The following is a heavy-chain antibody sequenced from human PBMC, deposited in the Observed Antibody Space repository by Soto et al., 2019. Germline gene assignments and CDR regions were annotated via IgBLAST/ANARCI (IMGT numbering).Heavy chain of an antibody. D-gene: IGHD3-3*01. V-gene: IGHV3-30-3*01. CDR3: ARSPYDFWSGYSPADV. CDR2: ISYDGSNK. Sequence: PGGSLRLSCAASGFTFSSYAMHWVRQAPGKGLEWVAVISYDGSNKYYADSVKGRFTISRDNSKNTLYLQMNSLRAEDTAVYYCARSPYDFWSGYSPADVWGQGTTVTVSS. J-gene: IGHJ6*02. CDR1: GFTFSSYA.